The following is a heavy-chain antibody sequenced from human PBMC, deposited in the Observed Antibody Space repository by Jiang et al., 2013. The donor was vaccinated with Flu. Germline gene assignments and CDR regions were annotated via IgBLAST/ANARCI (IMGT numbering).Heavy chain of an antibody. V-gene: IGHV3-33*01. D-gene: IGHD5-12*01. CDR2: IWYDGSNK. CDR3: ARGAGDIVALLDY. J-gene: IGHJ4*02. CDR1: GFTFSSYG. Sequence: QLVESGGGVVQPGRSLRLSCAASGFTFSSYGMHWVRQAPGKGLEWVAVIWYDGSNKYYADSVKGRFTISRDNSKNTLYLQMNSLRAEDTAVYYCARGAGDIVALLDYWGQGTLVTVSS.